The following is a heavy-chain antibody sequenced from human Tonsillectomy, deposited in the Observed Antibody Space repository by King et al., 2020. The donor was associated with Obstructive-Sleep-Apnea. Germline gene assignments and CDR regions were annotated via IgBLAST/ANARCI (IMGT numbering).Heavy chain of an antibody. D-gene: IGHD3-10*01. J-gene: IGHJ6*02. CDR3: ARGITMVLVGGMDV. V-gene: IGHV3-66*01. Sequence: VQLVESGGGLVQPGGSLRLSCAASGFTVSSNYMSWVRQAPGKGLEWVSVIYSGGSTYYADSVKDRFTISRDNSKNTLYLQINSLRAEDTAVYYCARGITMVLVGGMDVWGQGTTVTVSS. CDR1: GFTVSSNY. CDR2: IYSGGST.